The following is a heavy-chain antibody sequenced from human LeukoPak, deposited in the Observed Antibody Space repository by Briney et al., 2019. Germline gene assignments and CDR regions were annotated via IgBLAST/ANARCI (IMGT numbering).Heavy chain of an antibody. CDR3: ARLGYSSGWYGFDY. J-gene: IGHJ4*02. CDR1: GFTFTNYW. D-gene: IGHD6-19*01. V-gene: IGHV3-7*04. Sequence: GGSLRLSCAASGFTFTNYWMNWVRQAQGKGLEWVANIKQDGSEKYYVDSVKGRFTISRDNAKNSLYLQMNSLRAEDTAVYYCARLGYSSGWYGFDYWGQGTLVTVSS. CDR2: IKQDGSEK.